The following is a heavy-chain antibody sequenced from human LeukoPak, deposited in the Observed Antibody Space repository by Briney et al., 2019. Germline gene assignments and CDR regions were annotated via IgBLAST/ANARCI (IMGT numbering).Heavy chain of an antibody. V-gene: IGHV3-30*02. Sequence: GGSLRLSCEASGFTFNNFGMHWVRQAPGKGLEWVAFIRYDGSNQYYADSVKGRFSISRDISKNTVYVQMNSLRTDDTAMYYCAKDPRGYSLASMGEYFQHWGQGTLVIVS. CDR1: GFTFNNFG. D-gene: IGHD5-12*01. CDR2: IRYDGSNQ. CDR3: AKDPRGYSLASMGEYFQH. J-gene: IGHJ1*01.